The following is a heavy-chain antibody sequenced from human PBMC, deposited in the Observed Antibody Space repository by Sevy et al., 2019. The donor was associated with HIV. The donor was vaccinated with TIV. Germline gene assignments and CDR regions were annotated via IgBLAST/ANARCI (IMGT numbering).Heavy chain of an antibody. J-gene: IGHJ6*02. V-gene: IGHV3-7*01. Sequence: GGCLRLSCVGAGISISSHWMNWVRQSPGKGLEWVANINQDRSEIYYVGSVKGRFTISRDNARNSGYLQMHSLSVEDSGVYYCARAMGVWGQGTTVTVSS. CDR1: GISISSHW. CDR2: INQDRSEI. CDR3: ARAMGV.